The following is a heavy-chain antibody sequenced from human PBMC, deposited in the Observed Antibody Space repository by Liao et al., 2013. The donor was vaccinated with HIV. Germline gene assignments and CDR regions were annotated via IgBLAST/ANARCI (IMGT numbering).Heavy chain of an antibody. Sequence: QVQLQESGPGLVKPSETLSLTCAVYGGSFSGYYWSWIRQSPGKGLEWIGYFYHSGSTNYNPSLKSRVTISIETSKNQFSLRLSSVTAADTAVYYCATAGDTSGYYWAALDSWGQGTLVTVSS. CDR2: FYHSGST. J-gene: IGHJ4*02. CDR1: GGSFSGYY. V-gene: IGHV4-59*01. D-gene: IGHD3-22*01. CDR3: ATAGDTSGYYWAALDS.